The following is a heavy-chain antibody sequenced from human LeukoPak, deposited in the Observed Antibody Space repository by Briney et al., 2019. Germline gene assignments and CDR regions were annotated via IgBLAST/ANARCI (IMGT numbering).Heavy chain of an antibody. D-gene: IGHD6-13*01. V-gene: IGHV3-30*02. Sequence: GGSLRLSCAASGFTFSSYGVHWVRQAPGKGLEWVAFIRYDGSNKYYADSVKGRFTISRDNSKNTLYLQMNSLRAEGTAVYYCAKVGHYSSSWDFDYWGQGTLVTVSS. J-gene: IGHJ4*02. CDR1: GFTFSSYG. CDR3: AKVGHYSSSWDFDY. CDR2: IRYDGSNK.